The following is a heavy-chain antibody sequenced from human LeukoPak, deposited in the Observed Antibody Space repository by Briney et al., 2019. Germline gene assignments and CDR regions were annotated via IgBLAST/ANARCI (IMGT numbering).Heavy chain of an antibody. CDR3: TRHCSDSSSETDY. CDR1: GFTFSGSA. D-gene: IGHD6-25*01. J-gene: IGHJ4*02. Sequence: PGGSLRLSCAASGFTFSGSAMHWVRQASGKGLEWVGRIRSKANSYATAYAASVKGRFTISRDDSKNTAYLQMNSLKTEDTAVYYCTRHCSDSSSETDYWGQGTLVTVSS. CDR2: IRSKANSYAT. V-gene: IGHV3-73*01.